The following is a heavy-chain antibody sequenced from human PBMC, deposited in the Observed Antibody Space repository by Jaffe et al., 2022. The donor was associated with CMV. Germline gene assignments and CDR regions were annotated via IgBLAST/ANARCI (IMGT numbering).Heavy chain of an antibody. CDR1: GFTFSSYE. D-gene: IGHD2-2*01. J-gene: IGHJ6*03. Sequence: EVQLVESGGGLVQPGGSLRLSCAASGFTFSSYEMNWVRQAPGKGLEWVSYISSSGSTIYYADSVKGRFTISRDNAKNSLYLQMNSLRAEDTAVYYCARESVVVVPADYYYYMDVWGKGTTVTVSS. V-gene: IGHV3-48*03. CDR2: ISSSGSTI. CDR3: ARESVVVVPADYYYYMDV.